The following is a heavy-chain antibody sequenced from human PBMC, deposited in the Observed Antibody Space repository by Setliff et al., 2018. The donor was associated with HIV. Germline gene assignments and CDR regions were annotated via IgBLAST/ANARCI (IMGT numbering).Heavy chain of an antibody. J-gene: IGHJ4*02. CDR1: GYSISSGYS. D-gene: IGHD3-16*01. CDR3: AHSLLGAPMIDY. Sequence: SETLSLTCAVSGYSISSGYSWGWVRQPPGKGLEWIGNAYHSGRTFYNPSLESRVTMSIDSSKNLFSLRLDSVTAADSAFYFCAHSLLGAPMIDYWGQGMLVTVSS. CDR2: AYHSGRT. V-gene: IGHV4-38-2*01.